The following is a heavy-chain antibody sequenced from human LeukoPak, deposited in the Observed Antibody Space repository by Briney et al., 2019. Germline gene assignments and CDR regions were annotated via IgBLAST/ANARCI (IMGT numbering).Heavy chain of an antibody. D-gene: IGHD6-6*01. CDR3: ARGGYSGSYYRFS. J-gene: IGHJ4*02. CDR2: TSKDGNDT. Sequence: GSLRLSFASSGCTFHDSWMQWVRQAPGKGPEWLSGTSKDGNDTVYADSAKGRLTASKDNATNTVYLELTNLRPADTALYYCARGGYSGSYYRFSWGRGTLVTVAS. CDR1: GCTFHDSW. V-gene: IGHV3-74*01.